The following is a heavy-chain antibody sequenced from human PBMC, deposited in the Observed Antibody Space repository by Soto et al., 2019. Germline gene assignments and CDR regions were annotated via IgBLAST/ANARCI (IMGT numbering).Heavy chain of an antibody. CDR1: GYTFTNYW. D-gene: IGHD3-10*01. CDR3: ARKYYYGAGTLDY. V-gene: IGHV5-51*01. Sequence: GESLKISCKGSGYTFTNYWIGWVRQMPGKGLEWMGIIYPGDSETRYSPSFQGQVTMSADKSISTAYLQWSSLKASDSSMYYCARKYYYGAGTLDYWGQGTLVTVSS. J-gene: IGHJ4*02. CDR2: IYPGDSET.